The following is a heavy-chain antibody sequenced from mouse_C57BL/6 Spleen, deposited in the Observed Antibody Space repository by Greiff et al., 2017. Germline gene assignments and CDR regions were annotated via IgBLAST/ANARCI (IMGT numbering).Heavy chain of an antibody. CDR3: ERRYGYDDAMDY. V-gene: IGHV5-6*02. CDR2: ISSGGSYT. J-gene: IGHJ4*01. CDR1: GFTFSSYG. D-gene: IGHD2-2*01. Sequence: DVMLVESGGDLVKPGGSLKLSCAASGFTFSSYGMSWVRQTPDKRLEWVATISSGGSYTYYPDSVKGRVTISRDNAKNTLYLQMSSRKSEDAVMYFCERRYGYDDAMDYWGQGTSVTVSS.